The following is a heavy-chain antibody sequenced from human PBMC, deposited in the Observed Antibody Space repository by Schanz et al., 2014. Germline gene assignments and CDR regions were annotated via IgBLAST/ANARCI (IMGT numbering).Heavy chain of an antibody. Sequence: QVQLQESGPGLVKPSETLSLTCTVSGGSISSHFWSWIRQPPGKGLEWIGYIFFSGSTTYNPSFNSRVTISVDMSKNQFALNLSSVTAADTAVYYCARLGVGDKAYYYYGTDVWGQGTTVLVSS. CDR2: IFFSGST. CDR3: ARLGVGDKAYYYYGTDV. J-gene: IGHJ6*02. V-gene: IGHV4-59*08. D-gene: IGHD1-26*01. CDR1: GGSISSHF.